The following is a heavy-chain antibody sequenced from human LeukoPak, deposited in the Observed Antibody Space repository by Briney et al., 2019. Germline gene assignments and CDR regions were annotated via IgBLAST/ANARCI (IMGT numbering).Heavy chain of an antibody. CDR1: TFTFSRYW. J-gene: IGHJ4*02. V-gene: IGHV3-7*01. CDR2: INEDGSEK. D-gene: IGHD3-10*01. CDR3: ARLFVYGSGAEAFDY. Sequence: GGSLRFSCAASTFTFSRYWTTWVRQAPGKGLEWVANINEDGSEKYYLDSVRGRFTISRDNAKNSLYLQMDSLRAEDTAVYYCARLFVYGSGAEAFDYWGQGALVTVSS.